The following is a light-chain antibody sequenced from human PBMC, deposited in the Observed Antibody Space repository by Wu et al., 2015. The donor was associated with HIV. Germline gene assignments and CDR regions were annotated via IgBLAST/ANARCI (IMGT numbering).Light chain of an antibody. CDR2: TAS. CDR1: QNIGNY. Sequence: DIQMTQSPSSLSASVGDRVSITCRASQNIGNYLNWYQQKPGKAPKVLIYTASNLQSGVSSTFSGSGSGTDFTLTINSLQPEDSATYYCQQSYSTPLTFGGGPKVEIK. CDR3: QQSYSTPLT. J-gene: IGKJ4*01. V-gene: IGKV1-39*01.